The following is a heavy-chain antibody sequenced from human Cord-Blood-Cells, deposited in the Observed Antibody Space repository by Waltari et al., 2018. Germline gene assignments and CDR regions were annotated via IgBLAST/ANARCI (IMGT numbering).Heavy chain of an antibody. Sequence: QVQLVQSGAEVKKPGSSVKVSCKASGGTFSSYAISWVRQAPGPGLEWMGGSVPNRGIANKAQKFQGRVTITADKSTSTAYMERSSLRSEDTAVYYWARGPDYGSGSYIDYWGQGTLVTVSS. CDR1: GGTFSSYA. D-gene: IGHD3-10*01. V-gene: IGHV1-69*10. CDR3: ARGPDYGSGSYIDY. J-gene: IGHJ4*02. CDR2: SVPNRGIA.